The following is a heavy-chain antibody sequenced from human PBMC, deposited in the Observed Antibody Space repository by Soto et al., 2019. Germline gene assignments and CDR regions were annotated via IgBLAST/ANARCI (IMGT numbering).Heavy chain of an antibody. CDR3: ARGVLWSRYFDY. V-gene: IGHV3-30-3*01. Sequence: QVQLVESGGGVVQPGRSLRLSCAASGFIFSNYVMYWVRQAPGKGLEWVAFMSYDGTTKSYADSVKGRFTISRDNSQNNLYLQMNRLRPEDTGVYYCARGVLWSRYFDYWGQGTLVTVSS. J-gene: IGHJ4*02. D-gene: IGHD3-10*01. CDR1: GFIFSNYV. CDR2: MSYDGTTK.